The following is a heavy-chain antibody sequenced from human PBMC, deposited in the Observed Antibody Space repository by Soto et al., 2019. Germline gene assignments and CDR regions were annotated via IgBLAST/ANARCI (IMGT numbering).Heavy chain of an antibody. Sequence: EVQLLESGGDLVQPGGSLRLSCAASGFTFSTYVMSWVRQAPGKGLEWVSTISSSGGNTYYTDSVKGRFTISRDNSKNTLYLQMNSLRAEHTAIYYCAKRPTSTGFGDPFDIWGQGTMVTVSS. CDR2: ISSSGGNT. J-gene: IGHJ3*02. V-gene: IGHV3-23*01. D-gene: IGHD3-10*01. CDR3: AKRPTSTGFGDPFDI. CDR1: GFTFSTYV.